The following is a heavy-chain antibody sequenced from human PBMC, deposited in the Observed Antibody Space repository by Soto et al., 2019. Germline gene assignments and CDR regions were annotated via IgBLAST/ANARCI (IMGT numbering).Heavy chain of an antibody. V-gene: IGHV4-34*01. CDR3: ARGLLRAPDY. J-gene: IGHJ4*02. D-gene: IGHD3-16*01. Sequence: SETLSLTCAVYGGSFSGYYWSWIRQPPGKGLEWIGEINHSGSTNYNPSLKSRVTISVDTSKNQFSLKLSSVTAADTAVYYCARGLLRAPDYSGQGTLVTVSS. CDR1: GGSFSGYY. CDR2: INHSGST.